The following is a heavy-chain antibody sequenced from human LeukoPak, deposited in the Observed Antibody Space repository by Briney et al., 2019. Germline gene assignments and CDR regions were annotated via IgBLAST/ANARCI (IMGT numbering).Heavy chain of an antibody. D-gene: IGHD3-3*01. CDR2: ISGSGGST. J-gene: IGHJ3*02. V-gene: IGHV3-23*01. CDR1: GFTFSSYA. Sequence: PSGGSLRLSCAASGFTFSSYAMSWVRQAPGKGLEWVSAISGSGGSTYYADSVKGRFITSRDNSKNTLYLQMNSLRAEDTAVYYCAKDLLVGYDAFDIWGQGTMVTVSS. CDR3: AKDLLVGYDAFDI.